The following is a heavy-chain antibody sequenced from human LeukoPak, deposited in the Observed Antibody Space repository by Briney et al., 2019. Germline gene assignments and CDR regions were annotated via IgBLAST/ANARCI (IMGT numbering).Heavy chain of an antibody. CDR3: ARDYYYGMDV. CDR1: GFTFRKYW. CDR2: INPDGITT. V-gene: IGHV3-74*01. Sequence: PGGSLKLSCATAGFTFRKYWRDYLRQAPGKGLEWVSRINPDGITTAYADSVKGRFTISRDNAKNTLFLQVNSLRADDTAVYYCARDYYYGMDVWGQGTTITVSS. J-gene: IGHJ6*02.